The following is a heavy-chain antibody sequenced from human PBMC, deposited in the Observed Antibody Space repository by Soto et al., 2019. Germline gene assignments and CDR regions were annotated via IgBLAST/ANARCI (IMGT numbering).Heavy chain of an antibody. V-gene: IGHV1-69*02. D-gene: IGHD5-12*01. CDR1: GGTFSSYT. CDR2: IIPILGIA. Sequence: QVQLVQSGAEVKKPGSSVKVSCKASGGTFSSYTISWVRQAPGQGLEWMGRIIPILGIANYAQKFQGRVTITADKSTSTAYMELSSLRSEDTAVYYCLYIVATTYYFDYCGQGTLVTVSS. J-gene: IGHJ4*02. CDR3: LYIVATTYYFDY.